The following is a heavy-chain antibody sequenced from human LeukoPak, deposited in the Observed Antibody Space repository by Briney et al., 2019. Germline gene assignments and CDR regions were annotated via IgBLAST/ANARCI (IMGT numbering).Heavy chain of an antibody. CDR1: GFTFDDYG. Sequence: RTGGSLRLSCAASGFTFDDYGMNWVRQAPGKGLEWVSGINWNGGNTDYADSVKGRFTISRDNAKKSLYLQMNSLRAEDTALYYCARDKSSYFFDYWGQGTPVTVSS. D-gene: IGHD2-15*01. CDR2: INWNGGNT. V-gene: IGHV3-20*04. J-gene: IGHJ4*02. CDR3: ARDKSSYFFDY.